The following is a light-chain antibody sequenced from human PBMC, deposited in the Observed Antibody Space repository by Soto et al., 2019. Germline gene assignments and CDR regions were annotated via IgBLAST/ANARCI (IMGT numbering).Light chain of an antibody. V-gene: IGLV2-14*01. CDR3: SSYTSSSTYV. J-gene: IGLJ1*01. CDR1: SSDVGGYNY. Sequence: QSALTQPASVSGSPGQSITISCTGASSDVGGYNYVSWYQHHPGKAPKLLIYEVNNRPSGVSDRFSGSKSGNVASLTISWLQAEDEADYYCSSYTSSSTYVFGTGTKLTVL. CDR2: EVN.